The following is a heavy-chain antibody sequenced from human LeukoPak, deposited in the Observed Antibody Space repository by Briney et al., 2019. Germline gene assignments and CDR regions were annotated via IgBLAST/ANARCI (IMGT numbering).Heavy chain of an antibody. CDR1: GGSISSANYY. V-gene: IGHV4-61*02. D-gene: IGHD2-2*01. Sequence: QSSETLSLTCTVSGGSISSANYYWSWIRQPAGKRLEWIGRIYASGNTNYNPSLNSRVTISVDTSKNQLSLRLSSVTAADTAVYYCAGAPAGSLDWLSPFDYWGQRTLVTVSS. CDR3: AGAPAGSLDWLSPFDY. CDR2: IYASGNT. J-gene: IGHJ4*02.